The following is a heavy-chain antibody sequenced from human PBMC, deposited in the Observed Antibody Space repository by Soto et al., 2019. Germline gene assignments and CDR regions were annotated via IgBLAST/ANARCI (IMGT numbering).Heavy chain of an antibody. Sequence: SETLSLTCTVSGGSISSGGYYWSWIRQHPGKGLEWIGYIYYSGSTYYNPSLKSRVTISVDTSKNQFSLKLSSVTAADTAVYYCARAEEQQLVGEYYFEYWGQGTLVTVYS. D-gene: IGHD6-13*01. CDR3: ARAEEQQLVGEYYFEY. CDR1: GGSISSGGYY. J-gene: IGHJ4*02. V-gene: IGHV4-31*03. CDR2: IYYSGST.